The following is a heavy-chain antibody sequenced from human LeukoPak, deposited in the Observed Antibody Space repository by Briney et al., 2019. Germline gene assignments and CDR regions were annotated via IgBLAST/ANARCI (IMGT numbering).Heavy chain of an antibody. CDR3: TTDRPPWGVLMVYAIGDDY. CDR2: IKSKTDGGTT. Sequence: GGSLRLSCAASGFTFSNAWMSWVRQAPGQGLEWVGRIKSKTDGGTTDYAAPVKGRFTISRDDSKNTLYLQMNGLKTEDTAVYYCTTDRPPWGVLMVYAIGDDYWGQGTLVTVSS. V-gene: IGHV3-15*01. J-gene: IGHJ4*02. CDR1: GFTFSNAW. D-gene: IGHD2-8*01.